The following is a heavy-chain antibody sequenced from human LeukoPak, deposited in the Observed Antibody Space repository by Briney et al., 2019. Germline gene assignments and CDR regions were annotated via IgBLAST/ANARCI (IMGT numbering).Heavy chain of an antibody. V-gene: IGHV1-18*01. J-gene: IGHJ5*02. CDR1: GYTFTIYG. CDR3: ARAPRYNWNYVTP. CDR2: ISAYNGNT. D-gene: IGHD1-7*01. Sequence: ASVKVSCKSSGYTFTIYGISWVRQAPGQGLEWMGWISAYNGNTNYAQKLQGRVTMTTDTSTSTDSMELRSLRSDDTGVYYCARAPRYNWNYVTPGGQGTLVTVSS.